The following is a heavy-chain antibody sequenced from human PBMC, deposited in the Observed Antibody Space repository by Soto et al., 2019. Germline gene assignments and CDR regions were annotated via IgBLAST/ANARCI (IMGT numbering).Heavy chain of an antibody. CDR1: GFTFSSYS. Sequence: EVQLVESGGGLVQRGGSLRLSCTGSGFTFSSYSMNWVRQAPGKGLEWVSYISSSSSIKYYADSVKGRFTISRDNVKNSLYLQRNSLRVDDTATYYCATDRGLPGWFDPWGQGTLVTVSS. D-gene: IGHD5-12*01. J-gene: IGHJ5*02. V-gene: IGHV3-48*01. CDR3: ATDRGLPGWFDP. CDR2: ISSSSSIK.